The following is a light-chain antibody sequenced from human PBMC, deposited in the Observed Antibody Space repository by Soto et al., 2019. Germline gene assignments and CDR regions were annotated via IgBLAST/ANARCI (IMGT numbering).Light chain of an antibody. CDR2: SNN. J-gene: IGLJ3*02. Sequence: QSVLTQPPSASGTPGQRVTISCSGSSSNIGSNYVYWYQQLPGTAPKLLVYSNNQRPSGVPDRFSGSKSGTSASLAISGLRSEDEADYYCAAWDGSLSGRVFGGGTKLTVL. CDR3: AAWDGSLSGRV. CDR1: SSNIGSNY. V-gene: IGLV1-47*02.